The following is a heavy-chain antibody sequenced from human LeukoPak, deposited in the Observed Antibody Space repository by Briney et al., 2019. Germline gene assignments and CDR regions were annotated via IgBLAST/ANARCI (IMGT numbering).Heavy chain of an antibody. CDR1: GGSISSSNW. CDR3: ARDGYDILTGLGY. J-gene: IGHJ4*02. Sequence: SGTLSLTCAVSGGSISSSNWWSWVRQPPGKGLEWIGEIYHSGSTNYNPSLKSRVTISVDKSKNQFSLKLSSVTAADTAVYYCARDGYDILTGLGYWGQGTLVTVSS. CDR2: IYHSGST. D-gene: IGHD3-9*01. V-gene: IGHV4-4*02.